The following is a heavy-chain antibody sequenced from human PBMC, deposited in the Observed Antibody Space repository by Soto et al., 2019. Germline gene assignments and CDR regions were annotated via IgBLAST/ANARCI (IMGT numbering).Heavy chain of an antibody. CDR1: RFTFSNYA. CDR2: ISYDGSNK. D-gene: IGHD5-12*01. CDR3: AKDRSLFLYSGLDY. J-gene: IGHJ4*02. V-gene: IGHV3-30*18. Sequence: PGGSLRLSCAASRFTFSNYAMHWVRQAPGKGLEWVAVISYDGSNKFYADSVKGRFTISRDNSKNTLDLQMNSLRLEDTAVYYCAKDRSLFLYSGLDYWGQGNLVTVSS.